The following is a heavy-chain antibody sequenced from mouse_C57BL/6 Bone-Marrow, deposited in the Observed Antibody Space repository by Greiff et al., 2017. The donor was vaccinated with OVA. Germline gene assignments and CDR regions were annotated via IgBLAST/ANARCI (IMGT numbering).Heavy chain of an antibody. CDR1: GYTFTNYW. CDR2: IYPGGGYT. Sequence: VQLVESGAELVRPGTSAKMSCKASGYTFTNYWIGWAKQRPGHGLEWIGDIYPGGGYTNYNEKFKGKATLTADKSSSTAYMQFSSLTSEDSAIYYCAYYYGSSLGFAYWGQGTLVTVSA. V-gene: IGHV1-63*01. CDR3: AYYYGSSLGFAY. D-gene: IGHD1-1*01. J-gene: IGHJ3*01.